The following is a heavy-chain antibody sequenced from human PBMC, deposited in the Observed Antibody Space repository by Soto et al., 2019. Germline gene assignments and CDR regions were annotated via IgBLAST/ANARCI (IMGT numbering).Heavy chain of an antibody. CDR3: ARDQHPVYYYYGMDV. CDR2: IWYDGSNK. CDR1: GFTFSSYG. Sequence: SLRLSCAASGFTFSSYGMHWVRQAPGKGLEWVAVIWYDGSNKYYADSVKGRFTISRDNSKNTLYLQMNSLRAEDTAVYYCARDQHPVYYYYGMDVWGQGTTVTVSS. J-gene: IGHJ6*02. V-gene: IGHV3-33*01.